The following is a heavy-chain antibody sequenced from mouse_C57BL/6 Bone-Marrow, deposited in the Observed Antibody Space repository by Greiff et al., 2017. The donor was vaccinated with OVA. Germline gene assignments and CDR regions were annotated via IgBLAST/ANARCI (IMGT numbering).Heavy chain of an antibody. CDR1: GYTFTSYW. CDR3: ARCGSNSWYFDV. Sequence: QVQLQQPGAELVKPGASVKMSCKASGYTFTSYWITWVKQRPGQGLEWIGDIYPGSGSTNYNEKFKSKATLTVDTSSSTAYMQLSSLTSEDSAVYYCARCGSNSWYFDVWGTGTTVTVSS. V-gene: IGHV1-55*01. J-gene: IGHJ1*03. D-gene: IGHD2-5*01. CDR2: IYPGSGST.